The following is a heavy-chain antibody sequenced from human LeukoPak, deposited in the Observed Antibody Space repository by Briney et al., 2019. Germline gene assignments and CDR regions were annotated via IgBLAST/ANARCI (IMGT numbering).Heavy chain of an antibody. CDR1: GFIFSYYS. Sequence: PGRSLRLSCAASGFIFSYYSMHWVRQAPGKGLEWLAVIWPDGTIQYYADPVKGRFTISRDNSKNTLYLQLTGLRADDSAVYYCARHNHDWGWDFWGQGAQVTVSS. J-gene: IGHJ4*02. V-gene: IGHV3-33*01. D-gene: IGHD2-8*02. CDR3: ARHNHDWGWDF. CDR2: IWPDGTIQ.